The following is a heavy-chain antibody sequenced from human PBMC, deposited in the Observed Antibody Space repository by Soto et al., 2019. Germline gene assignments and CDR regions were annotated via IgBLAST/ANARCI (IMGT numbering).Heavy chain of an antibody. Sequence: GASVKVSCKASGYTFSNYYMHWVRQTPGQGLEWMGEINPNGKTTYYAQKFLGRLTVTRDTSTSTVHMELSSLRSDDTAVYYCAREGATAAKMFDYWGQGTLVTVSS. CDR3: AREGATAAKMFDY. CDR2: INPNGKTT. V-gene: IGHV1-46*01. J-gene: IGHJ4*02. CDR1: GYTFSNYY. D-gene: IGHD2-2*01.